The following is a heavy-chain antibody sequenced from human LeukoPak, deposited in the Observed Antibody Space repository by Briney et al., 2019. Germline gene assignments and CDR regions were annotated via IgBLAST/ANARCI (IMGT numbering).Heavy chain of an antibody. CDR3: AKEYSSSWYGGDY. V-gene: IGHV3-23*01. CDR2: ISGTGYST. CDR1: GFTFSSHA. J-gene: IGHJ4*02. D-gene: IGHD6-13*01. Sequence: GRSLRLSCAASGFTFSSHAMSWVRQPPGKGLEWVSSISGTGYSTYYADSVKGRFTISRDNSKNTLYLQMNSLRAEDTAVYYCAKEYSSSWYGGDYWGQGTLVTVSS.